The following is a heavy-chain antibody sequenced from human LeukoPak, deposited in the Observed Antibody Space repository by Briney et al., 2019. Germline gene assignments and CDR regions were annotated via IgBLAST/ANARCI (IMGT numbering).Heavy chain of an antibody. CDR2: ICGSGGST. V-gene: IGHV3-23*01. CDR3: AKDNFAVAYYFDY. J-gene: IGHJ4*02. Sequence: GGSLRLSCAASGFTFSSYAMSWVRQAPGKGLEWVSAICGSGGSTYYADSVRGRFTIPRDNSKNTLYLQMNSLRAEDTAVYSCAKDNFAVAYYFDYWGQGTLVPVSS. CDR1: GFTFSSYA.